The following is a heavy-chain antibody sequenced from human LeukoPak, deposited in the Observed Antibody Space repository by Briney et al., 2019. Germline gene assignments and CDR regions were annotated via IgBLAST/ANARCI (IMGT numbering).Heavy chain of an antibody. CDR2: INSDGTGT. CDR3: TRDTRTCHSSGCWKPSDY. D-gene: IGHD3-22*01. J-gene: IGHJ4*02. CDR1: GSNFRSYW. V-gene: IGHV3-74*01. Sequence: PGGSLRLSCVASGSNFRSYWMHWVRQAPGEGLVWVSRINSDGTGTYADSVKGRFTISRDNANNTLYLQMNSLRADDTAVYYCTRDTRTCHSSGCWKPSDYWGQGALVTVSS.